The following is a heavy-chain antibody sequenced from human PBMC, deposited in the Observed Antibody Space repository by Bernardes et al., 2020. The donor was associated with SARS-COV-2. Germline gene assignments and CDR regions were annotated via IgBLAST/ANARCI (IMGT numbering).Heavy chain of an antibody. J-gene: IGHJ4*02. V-gene: IGHV3-48*02. CDR3: ARGVENSSDYYSNPFDY. CDR2: ISSSGTPI. CDR1: GFTFNTYS. D-gene: IGHD3-22*01. Sequence: GGSLRLSCAASGFTFNTYSMNWVRQAPGKGLEWVSSISSSGTPIYYADSVKGRFTISRDNAKNSLFLLMNSLRDEDTAVYYCARGVENSSDYYSNPFDYWGQGNLVTVSS.